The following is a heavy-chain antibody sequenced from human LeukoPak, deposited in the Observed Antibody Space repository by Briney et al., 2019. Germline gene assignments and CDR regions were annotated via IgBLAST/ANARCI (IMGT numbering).Heavy chain of an antibody. V-gene: IGHV6-1*01. CDR2: TYYRSKWYN. J-gene: IGHJ6*02. D-gene: IGHD6-19*01. CDR1: GDSVSINSAA. Sequence: SQTLSLTCAISGDSVSINSAAWNWIRQSPSRGLEWLGRTYYRSKWYNDYAVSVKSRITINPDTSKNQFSLQLNSVTPEDTAVYYCARDRRQWLVNYYYYGMDVWGQGTTVTVSS. CDR3: ARDRRQWLVNYYYYGMDV.